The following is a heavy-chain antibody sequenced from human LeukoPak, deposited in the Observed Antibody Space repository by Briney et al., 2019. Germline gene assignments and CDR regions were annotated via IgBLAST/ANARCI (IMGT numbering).Heavy chain of an antibody. CDR2: ISGSSSFI. CDR1: GFTFSSYF. D-gene: IGHD2-2*02. V-gene: IGHV3-21*01. Sequence: PGGSLRLSCAASGFTFSSYFMNWVRQAPGKGLEWASSISGSSSFISYADSVKGRFTISRDNAKNSPYLQMNSLRAEDSAVYYCARSDCTGTTSCYIYWGQGTLVTVSS. J-gene: IGHJ4*02. CDR3: ARSDCTGTTSCYIY.